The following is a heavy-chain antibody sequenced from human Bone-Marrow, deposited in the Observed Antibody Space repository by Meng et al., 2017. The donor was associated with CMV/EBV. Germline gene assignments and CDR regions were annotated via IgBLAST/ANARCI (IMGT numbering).Heavy chain of an antibody. D-gene: IGHD6-19*01. Sequence: ASVKVSCKASGFTFTACLMHWVRQAPGQGLEWMGMINPSGGSTAYAQKFQGRVTMTRDTSTSTVYMELSSLRSEDTAVYYCARGIGWNYFDYWGQGTLVTVSS. V-gene: IGHV1-46*01. J-gene: IGHJ4*02. CDR2: INPSGGST. CDR3: ARGIGWNYFDY. CDR1: GFTFTACL.